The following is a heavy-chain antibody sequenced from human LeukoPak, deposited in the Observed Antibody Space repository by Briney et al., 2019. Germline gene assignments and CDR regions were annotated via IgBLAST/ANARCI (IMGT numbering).Heavy chain of an antibody. CDR3: ARHSSTFTVVTGGIDV. D-gene: IGHD4-23*01. V-gene: IGHV4-59*08. CDR1: GGSISGYY. CDR2: IYYSGST. Sequence: SETLFLTCTVSGGSISGYYWSRIRQPPVKGPEWIGYIYYSGSTNYKPSLRSRVTFSVDTSKNLFSLNLSSVTATDTAVYYCARHSSTFTVVTGGIDVWGQGITVTVSS. J-gene: IGHJ6*02.